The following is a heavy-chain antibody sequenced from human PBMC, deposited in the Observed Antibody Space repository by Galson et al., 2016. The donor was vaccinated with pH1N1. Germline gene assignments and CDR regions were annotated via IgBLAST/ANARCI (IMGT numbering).Heavy chain of an antibody. J-gene: IGHJ4*02. Sequence: SLRLSCAVSGFTFDSHEMNWVRQAPGKGLEWVASISSGGNTMFYADSVKGRFIISRYNAKNSLYLQMNSLRVEDTAVYYCARAYYDPLTRFSGAFDYWGQGTLVTVSS. CDR3: ARAYYDPLTRFSGAFDY. CDR1: GFTFDSHE. V-gene: IGHV3-48*03. D-gene: IGHD3-9*01. CDR2: ISSGGNTM.